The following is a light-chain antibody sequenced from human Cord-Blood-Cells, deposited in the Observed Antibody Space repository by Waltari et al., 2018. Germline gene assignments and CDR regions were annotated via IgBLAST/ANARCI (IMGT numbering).Light chain of an antibody. CDR3: QQSHSTPPP. CDR2: AAS. CDR1: QSIHSY. V-gene: IGKV1-39*01. J-gene: IGKJ1*01. Sequence: TQMTQSHSPPSASVVARPTLTCRASQSIHSYLNWYQQKPGKAPKLLLYAASILQSGVPSRFSGRGSGTDFTLTSSSLQAEGFVTYYCQQSHSTPPPFGQGTKVELK.